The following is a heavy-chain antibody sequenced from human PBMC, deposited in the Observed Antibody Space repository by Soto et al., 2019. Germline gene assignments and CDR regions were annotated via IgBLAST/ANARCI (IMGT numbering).Heavy chain of an antibody. CDR1: GYTFTSYG. Sequence: GASVKVSCTASGYTFTSYGISWVRQAPEQGLEWMGWISAYNGNTNYAQKLQGRVTMTRDTSTSTVYMELSSLRSEDTAVYYCARDLKYGSADYYGMDVWGQGTTVTVSS. CDR2: ISAYNGNT. D-gene: IGHD3-10*01. CDR3: ARDLKYGSADYYGMDV. J-gene: IGHJ6*02. V-gene: IGHV1-18*01.